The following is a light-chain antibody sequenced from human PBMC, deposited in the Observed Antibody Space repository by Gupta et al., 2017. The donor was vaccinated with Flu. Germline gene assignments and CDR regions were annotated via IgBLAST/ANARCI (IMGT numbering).Light chain of an antibody. V-gene: IGLV1-44*01. Sequence: QSVLTQPPSASGTPGQMVTISCSGSGSNIGSNTINWYQQLPGPAPKLLIYSNNQRPSGVPDRFSGSKSGTSASLATSGLQAEDEADYYCAAWDASLNGWVFGTGTKVTVL. J-gene: IGLJ1*01. CDR1: GSNIGSNT. CDR3: AAWDASLNGWV. CDR2: SNN.